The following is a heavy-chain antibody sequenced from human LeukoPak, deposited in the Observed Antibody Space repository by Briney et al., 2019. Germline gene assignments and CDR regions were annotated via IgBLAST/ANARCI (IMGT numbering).Heavy chain of an antibody. CDR1: GGSFSGYY. CDR3: ARARYSSSWACDY. Sequence: SETLSLTCAVYGGSFSGYYWSWIRQPPGKGLEWIGEINHSGSTNYNPSLKSRVTISVDTSKNQFSLKLSSVTAADTAVYYCARARYSSSWACDYWGQGTLVTVSS. CDR2: INHSGST. V-gene: IGHV4-34*01. D-gene: IGHD6-13*01. J-gene: IGHJ4*02.